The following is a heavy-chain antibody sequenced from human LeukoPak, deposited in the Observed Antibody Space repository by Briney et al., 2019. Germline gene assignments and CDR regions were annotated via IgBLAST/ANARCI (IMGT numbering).Heavy chain of an antibody. V-gene: IGHV6-1*01. CDR2: TYFRSKWYN. D-gene: IGHD6-19*01. Sequence: SQTLSLTCAISGDSVSTNSAAWNWIRQSPSRGLEWLGRTYFRSKWYNYYAVSVKSRITINPDTSRKQFSLHLNFVTPEDTAVYYCARGAVAHYDSWGQGTLVTVSS. J-gene: IGHJ4*02. CDR3: ARGAVAHYDS. CDR1: GDSVSTNSAA.